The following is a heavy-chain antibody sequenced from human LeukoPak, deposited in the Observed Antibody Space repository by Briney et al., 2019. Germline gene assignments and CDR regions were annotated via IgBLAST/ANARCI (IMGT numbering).Heavy chain of an antibody. Sequence: GGSLRLSCAASGFTFSSYSMNWVRQAPGKGLERVSSISSSSSYIYYADSVKGRFTISRDNAKNSLYLQMNSLRAEDTAVYYCATSKLWFGELLSLDAFDIWGQGTMVTVSS. CDR3: ATSKLWFGELLSLDAFDI. J-gene: IGHJ3*02. V-gene: IGHV3-21*01. D-gene: IGHD3-10*01. CDR2: ISSSSSYI. CDR1: GFTFSSYS.